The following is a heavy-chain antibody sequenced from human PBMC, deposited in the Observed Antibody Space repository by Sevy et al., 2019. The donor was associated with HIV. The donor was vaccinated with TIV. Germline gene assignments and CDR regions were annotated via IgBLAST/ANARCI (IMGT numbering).Heavy chain of an antibody. Sequence: GGSLRLSCAAPGFTFSSYAMHWVRQAPGKGLEWVAVISYDGSNKYYADSVKGRFTISRDNSKNTLYLQMNSLRAEDTAVYYCARRRYSSGWENFDYWGQGTLVTVSS. CDR2: ISYDGSNK. V-gene: IGHV3-30-3*01. D-gene: IGHD6-19*01. CDR3: ARRRYSSGWENFDY. J-gene: IGHJ4*02. CDR1: GFTFSSYA.